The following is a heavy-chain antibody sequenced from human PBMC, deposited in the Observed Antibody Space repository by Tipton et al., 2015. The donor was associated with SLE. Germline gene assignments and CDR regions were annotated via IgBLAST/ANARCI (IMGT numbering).Heavy chain of an antibody. D-gene: IGHD4-17*01. CDR2: IKSDGSTL. V-gene: IGHV3-74*01. J-gene: IGHJ6*04. CDR3: ARDGRGDYPKGVMDV. CDR1: GFTFSSFW. Sequence: LSLTCVDSGFTFSSFWMHWVRQAPGKGLEWVSRIKSDGSTLSYAESVKGRFTISRDNAKNSLFLQMNSLRAEDTAVYYCARDGRGDYPKGVMDVWGKGTTVTVSS.